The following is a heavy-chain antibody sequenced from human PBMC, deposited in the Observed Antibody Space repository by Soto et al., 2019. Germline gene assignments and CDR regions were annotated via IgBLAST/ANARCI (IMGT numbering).Heavy chain of an antibody. CDR3: ARHKAAGNYFDY. CDR2: IYSGGST. D-gene: IGHD6-13*01. Sequence: GGSLRLSCAASGFTVSSNYMSWVRQAPGKGLEWVSVIYSGGSTYYADSVKGRFTISRDNSKNTLYLQMNSLRAEDTAVYYCARHKAAGNYFDYWGQGTLVTVSS. CDR1: GFTVSSNY. V-gene: IGHV3-53*01. J-gene: IGHJ4*02.